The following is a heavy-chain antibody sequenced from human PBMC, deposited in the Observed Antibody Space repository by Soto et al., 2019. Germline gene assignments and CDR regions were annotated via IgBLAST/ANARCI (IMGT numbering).Heavy chain of an antibody. CDR3: ARWSVWYFEY. D-gene: IGHD1-26*01. CDR2: INAGNDNT. V-gene: IGHV1-3*01. J-gene: IGHJ4*02. CDR1: GYTFTTYT. Sequence: ASVKVSCKASGYTFTTYTMHWVRQAPGQRLEWMGWINAGNDNTKYSQKFQGRVTLTSDTSASTAYMELNSLTSEDTAVYYCARWSVWYFEYRGQGTLVTVSS.